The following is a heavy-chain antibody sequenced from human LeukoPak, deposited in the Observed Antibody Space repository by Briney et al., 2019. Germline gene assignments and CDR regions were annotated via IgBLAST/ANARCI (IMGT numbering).Heavy chain of an antibody. J-gene: IGHJ4*02. D-gene: IGHD5-18*01. V-gene: IGHV4-34*01. CDR1: GGSITSYY. CDR3: ARRGYSYGPWRGCIDY. Sequence: SETLSLTCTVSGGSITSYYWSWIRQPPGKGLEWIGEINHSGSTNYNPSLKSRVTISVDTSKNQFSLKLSSVTAADTAVYYCARRGYSYGPWRGCIDYWGQGTLVTVSS. CDR2: INHSGST.